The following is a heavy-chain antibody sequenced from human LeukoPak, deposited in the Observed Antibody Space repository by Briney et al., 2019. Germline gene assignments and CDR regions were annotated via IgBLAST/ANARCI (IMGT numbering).Heavy chain of an antibody. V-gene: IGHV3-9*01. CDR1: GFTFDDYA. CDR2: ISWNSGSI. CDR3: AKGPERWLQLTYYFDY. J-gene: IGHJ4*02. D-gene: IGHD5-24*01. Sequence: GRFLRLSCAASGFTFDDYAMHWVRQAPGKGLEWVSGISWNSGSIGYADSVKGRFTISRDNAKNSLYLQMNSLRAEDTALYYCAKGPERWLQLTYYFDYWGQGTLVTVSS.